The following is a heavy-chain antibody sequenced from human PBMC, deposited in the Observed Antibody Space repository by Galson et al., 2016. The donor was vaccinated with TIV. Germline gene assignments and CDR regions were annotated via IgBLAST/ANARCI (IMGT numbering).Heavy chain of an antibody. CDR3: ARGNYYYETTLDC. CDR2: ITGMFGTA. D-gene: IGHD3-22*01. V-gene: IGHV1-69*05. Sequence: SVKVSCKASEGKFSSFAISWVRQAPGQGLEWMGGITGMFGTAKYAQKFQGRLTITTDELTSSAYMELSSLRSEDTAVYYCARGNYYYETTLDCWGQGTLVTVSS. J-gene: IGHJ4*02. CDR1: EGKFSSFA.